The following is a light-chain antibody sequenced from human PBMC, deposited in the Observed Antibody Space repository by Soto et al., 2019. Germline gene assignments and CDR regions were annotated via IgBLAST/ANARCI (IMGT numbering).Light chain of an antibody. Sequence: DIQMTQSPSSLSASVGDRVTITCRASQSISSYLNWYQQKPGKAPKLLIYAASSLQSGVPSRFSVSASGTDFTLTISSLQPEDFATYYCQQSYSTPAPTFGGGTKVEIK. CDR3: QQSYSTPAPT. CDR1: QSISSY. J-gene: IGKJ4*01. CDR2: AAS. V-gene: IGKV1-39*01.